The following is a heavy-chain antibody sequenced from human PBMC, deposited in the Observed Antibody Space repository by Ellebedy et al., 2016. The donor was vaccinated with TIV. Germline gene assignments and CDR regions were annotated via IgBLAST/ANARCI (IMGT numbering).Heavy chain of an antibody. CDR3: ARDLGYSSGWYGWFDP. D-gene: IGHD6-19*01. J-gene: IGHJ5*02. Sequence: GGSLRLXXAASGFTFSSYSMNWVRQAPGKGLEWVSSISSSSSYIYYADSVKGRFTISRDNAKNLLYLQMNSLRAEDTAVYYCARDLGYSSGWYGWFDPWGQGTLVTVSS. CDR1: GFTFSSYS. V-gene: IGHV3-21*01. CDR2: ISSSSSYI.